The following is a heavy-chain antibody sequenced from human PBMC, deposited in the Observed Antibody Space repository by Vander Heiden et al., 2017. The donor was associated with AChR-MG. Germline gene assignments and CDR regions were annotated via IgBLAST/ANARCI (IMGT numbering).Heavy chain of an antibody. J-gene: IGHJ4*02. D-gene: IGHD1-26*01. CDR3: ARGRKATKDYFDY. CDR2: IIPIFGTA. CDR1: GGTFSSDA. Sequence: QGQLVQSGAEVKKPGSSVKVPSKSSGGTFSSDATSWVRQAPGQGLEWMGGIIPIFGTAHYAQKFQSRVTITADKSTSTAYMELSSVRPEDTAMYYYARGRKATKDYFDYWGQGTLVTVSS. V-gene: IGHV1-69*06.